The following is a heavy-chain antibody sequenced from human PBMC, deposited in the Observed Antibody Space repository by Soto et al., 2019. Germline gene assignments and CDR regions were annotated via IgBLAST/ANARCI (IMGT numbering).Heavy chain of an antibody. CDR1: RVSLTRGNC. CDR2: IFHAFTS. J-gene: IGHJ4*02. CDR3: AILVHGTRLDYMYFDF. D-gene: IGHD6-6*01. V-gene: IGHV4-4*02. Sequence: SQTLSLTCAVSRVSLTRGNCWTWVRNSPQGGRDYFGQIFHAFTSNLCPPFEIGVPMSVDTSRNQFSLKLISVTAADTAVYFCAILVHGTRLDYMYFDFWGRVSLVTVSS.